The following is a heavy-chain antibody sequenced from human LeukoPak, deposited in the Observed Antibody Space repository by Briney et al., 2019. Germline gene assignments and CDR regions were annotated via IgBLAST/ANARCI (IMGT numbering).Heavy chain of an antibody. J-gene: IGHJ5*02. CDR3: AKGLENQLLFAGLGWFDP. CDR2: ISGSDGRT. V-gene: IGHV3-23*01. D-gene: IGHD2-2*01. CDR1: AFTISSYA. Sequence: GGSLRLSCAASAFTISSYAMSWVRQAPGKGLEWVSAISGSDGRTYYADSVKGRFTISRDNSKNTLYLQMNSLRAEDTAVYYCAKGLENQLLFAGLGWFDPWGQGTLVTVSS.